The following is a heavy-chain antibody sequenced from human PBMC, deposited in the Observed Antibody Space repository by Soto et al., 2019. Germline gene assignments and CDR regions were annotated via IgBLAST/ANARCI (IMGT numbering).Heavy chain of an antibody. V-gene: IGHV3-21*01. D-gene: IGHD6-19*01. Sequence: EVQLVESGGGLVKPGGSLRLSCAASGFTFSSYSMNWVRQAPGKGLEWVSSISSSSSYIYYADSVKGRFTISRDNAKNSLYLQMNSLRAEDTAVYYCARDIYDSCGWARKIDYWGQGTLVTVSS. J-gene: IGHJ4*02. CDR2: ISSSSSYI. CDR3: ARDIYDSCGWARKIDY. CDR1: GFTFSSYS.